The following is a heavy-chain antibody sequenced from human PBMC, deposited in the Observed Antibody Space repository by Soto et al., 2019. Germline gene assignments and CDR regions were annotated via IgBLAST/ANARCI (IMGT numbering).Heavy chain of an antibody. CDR1: VFTCSSYA. Sequence: GGSLRISCAASVFTCSSYAMNWVRQAPGKGLEWVSAISGSGGRTYYADSVKGRFTISRDNSKNTLYLQMNSLRAEDTAVYYCAKDVDDYVWGSYRVWGQGTLVTVSS. J-gene: IGHJ4*02. V-gene: IGHV3-23*01. CDR3: AKDVDDYVWGSYRV. CDR2: ISGSGGRT. D-gene: IGHD3-16*02.